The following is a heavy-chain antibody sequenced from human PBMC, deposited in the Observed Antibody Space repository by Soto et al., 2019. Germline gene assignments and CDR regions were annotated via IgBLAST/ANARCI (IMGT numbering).Heavy chain of an antibody. CDR3: ARGYRGQYYFDY. V-gene: IGHV4-61*01. CDR2: IYYSGST. J-gene: IGHJ4*02. CDR1: GGSVSSGSYY. Sequence: PSETLSLTCTVSGGSVSSGSYYWSWIRQPPGKGLEWIGYIYYSGSTNYNPSLKSRVTISVDTSKNQFSLKLSSVTAADTAVYYCARGYRGQYYFDYWGQGTLVTVSS. D-gene: IGHD2-2*02.